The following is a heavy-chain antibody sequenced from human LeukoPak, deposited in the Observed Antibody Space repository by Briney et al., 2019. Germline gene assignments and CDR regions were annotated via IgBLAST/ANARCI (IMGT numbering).Heavy chain of an antibody. CDR3: TRGGYGSSRPDY. CDR2: ISGSGGST. CDR1: GFTFSSCA. Sequence: GGSLRLSCAASGFTFSSCAMSWVRQAPGKGLEWVSAISGSGGSTYYADSVKGRFTISRDNSKNTLYLQMNSLRAEDTAVYYCTRGGYGSSRPDYWGQGTLVTVSS. D-gene: IGHD6-13*01. J-gene: IGHJ4*02. V-gene: IGHV3-23*01.